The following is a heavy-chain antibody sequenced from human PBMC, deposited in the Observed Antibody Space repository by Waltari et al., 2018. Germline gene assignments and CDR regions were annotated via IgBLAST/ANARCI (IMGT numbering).Heavy chain of an antibody. J-gene: IGHJ4*02. V-gene: IGHV3-48*04. CDR2: ISSSSSTI. D-gene: IGHD4-17*01. CDR1: GFTFSSYS. Sequence: EVQLVESGGGLVQPGGSLRLSCAASGFTFSSYSMNWVRQAPGKGLEWVSYISSSSSTIYYADSVKGRFTISGENAKNSLYLQRNSLRAEDTAVYYCARVGGYGDYESWGQGTLVTVSS. CDR3: ARVGGYGDYES.